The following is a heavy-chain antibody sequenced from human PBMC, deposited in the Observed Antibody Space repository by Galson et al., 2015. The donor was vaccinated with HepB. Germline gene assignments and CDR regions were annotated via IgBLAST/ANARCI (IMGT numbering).Heavy chain of an antibody. CDR2: MFYSANT. CDR1: GGSISSSDYY. V-gene: IGHV4-39*07. Sequence: ETLSLTCTVSGGSISSSDYYWGWIRQPPGKGLEWIGSMFYSANTYYNPSLKSRVTISVDTSKNQFSLKLSSVTAADPAVYFCARVWEGCGGDCAYFDYWGQGTLVTVSS. D-gene: IGHD2-21*01. CDR3: ARVWEGCGGDCAYFDY. J-gene: IGHJ4*02.